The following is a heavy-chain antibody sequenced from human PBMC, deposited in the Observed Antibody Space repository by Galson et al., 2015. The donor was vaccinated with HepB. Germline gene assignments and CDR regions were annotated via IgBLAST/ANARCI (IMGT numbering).Heavy chain of an antibody. Sequence: SLRLSCAASGFSFSSYTMNWVRQAPGKGLEWVSSISSSNNYIYYADSVKGRFTISRDNAKNSLYLQMNSLRGEDTAVYYCGREMLGYCSSISCSLDYWGQGTLVSVSS. J-gene: IGHJ4*02. CDR3: GREMLGYCSSISCSLDY. CDR2: ISSSNNYI. D-gene: IGHD2-2*01. V-gene: IGHV3-21*01. CDR1: GFSFSSYT.